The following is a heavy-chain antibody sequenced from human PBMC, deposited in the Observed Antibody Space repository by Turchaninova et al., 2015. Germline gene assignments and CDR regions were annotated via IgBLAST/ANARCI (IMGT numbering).Heavy chain of an antibody. J-gene: IGHJ6*02. CDR1: GASLIRHS. Sequence: QVQLQESGPGLVKPSETLSLTCTVSGASLIRHSWSWIQQPPGKGLEWIGYIYATGATKSNPSLKTRATISQDPATPQLSLKLASGHAADTALYFCGMTADPGDGWYGHLYYYYYGMDVWGPGTTVTVSS. D-gene: IGHD2-21*02. CDR3: GMTADPGDGWYGHLYYYYYGMDV. V-gene: IGHV4-4*09. CDR2: IYATGAT.